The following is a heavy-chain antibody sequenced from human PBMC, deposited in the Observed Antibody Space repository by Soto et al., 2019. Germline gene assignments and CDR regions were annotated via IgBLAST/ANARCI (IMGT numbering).Heavy chain of an antibody. J-gene: IGHJ6*03. Sequence: ASVKVSCKASGYTFTSYDINWVRQATGQGLEWMGWMNPNSGNTGYAQKFQGRVTMTRNTSISTAYMELSSLRSEDTAVYYCARAYYYGSGSYFLDYYYYYMDVWGKGTTVTVSS. CDR2: MNPNSGNT. CDR1: GYTFTSYD. CDR3: ARAYYYGSGSYFLDYYYYYMDV. D-gene: IGHD3-10*01. V-gene: IGHV1-8*01.